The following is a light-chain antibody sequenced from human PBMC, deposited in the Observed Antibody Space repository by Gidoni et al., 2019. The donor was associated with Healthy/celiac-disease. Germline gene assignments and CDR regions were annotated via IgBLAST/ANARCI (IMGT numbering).Light chain of an antibody. CDR3: QQYYITPPIT. V-gene: IGKV4-1*01. CDR2: WAS. J-gene: IGKJ5*01. CDR1: QSVLYSSNTKNY. Sequence: DIVMTQFPDSLAVSLGERATINCKSSQSVLYSSNTKNYLAWYQQKPGQPPKLLIYWASTRESGVPDRFSGSGSGTDFTLTISSLQAEDVAVYYCQQYYITPPITFGQGTRLEIK.